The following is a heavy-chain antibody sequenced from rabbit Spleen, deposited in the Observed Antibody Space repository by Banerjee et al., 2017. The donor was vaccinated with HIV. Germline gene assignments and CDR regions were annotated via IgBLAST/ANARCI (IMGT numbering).Heavy chain of an antibody. Sequence: QEQLEESGGDLVKPGASLTLTCTASGFSFSSSYWICWVRQAPGKGLEWIACIYAGNGKTYYASWAKGRFTISKSSSTTVTLQMTSLTVADTATYFCARDYGSGDYIDVYFDLWGQGTLVPS. J-gene: IGHJ4*01. CDR1: GFSFSSSYW. D-gene: IGHD1-1*01. CDR2: IYAGNGKT. CDR3: ARDYGSGDYIDVYFDL. V-gene: IGHV1S45*01.